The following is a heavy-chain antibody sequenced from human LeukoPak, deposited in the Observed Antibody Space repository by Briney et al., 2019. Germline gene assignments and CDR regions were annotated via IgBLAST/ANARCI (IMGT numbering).Heavy chain of an antibody. CDR1: GFTFSSYG. J-gene: IGHJ4*02. CDR3: AKALVSYYYDSSGNALFDY. V-gene: IGHV3-30*02. D-gene: IGHD3-22*01. CDR2: IRYDGSNK. Sequence: GGSLRLSCAASGFTFSSYGMHWVRQAPGKGLEWVAFIRYDGSNKYYADSVKGRFTISRDNSKNTLYLQMNSLRAEDTAVYYCAKALVSYYYDSSGNALFDYWGQGTLVTVSS.